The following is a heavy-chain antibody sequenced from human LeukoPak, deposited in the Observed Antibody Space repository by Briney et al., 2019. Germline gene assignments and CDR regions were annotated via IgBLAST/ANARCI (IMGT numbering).Heavy chain of an antibody. V-gene: IGHV1-18*01. J-gene: IGHJ4*02. D-gene: IGHD2-2*02. CDR3: ARVGGGYCSSTSCYTGDYFDY. CDR2: ISAYNGNT. CDR1: GYTFTSYG. Sequence: ASVKVSCKASGYTFTSYGISWVRQAPGQGLEWMGWISAYNGNTNYAQKLQGRVTMTTDTSTSTAYMELRSLRSDDTAVYYSARVGGGYCSSTSCYTGDYFDYWGQGTLVTVSS.